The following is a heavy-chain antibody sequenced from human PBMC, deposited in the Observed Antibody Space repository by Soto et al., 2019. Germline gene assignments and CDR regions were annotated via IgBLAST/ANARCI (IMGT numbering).Heavy chain of an antibody. CDR3: ARHPPLIHWFDP. CDR2: IDPSDSYT. CDR1: GYSFTSYW. Sequence: PGESLKISCKGSGYSFTSYWISWVRQMPGKGLEWMGRIDPSDSYTNYSPSFQGHVTISADKSISTAYLQWSSLKASDTAMYYCARHPPLIHWFDPWGQGTLVTVSS. J-gene: IGHJ5*02. V-gene: IGHV5-10-1*01.